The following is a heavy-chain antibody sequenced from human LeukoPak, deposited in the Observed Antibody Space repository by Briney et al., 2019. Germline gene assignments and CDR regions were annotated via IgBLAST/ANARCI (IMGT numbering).Heavy chain of an antibody. Sequence: GASVKVSCKASGYTFTSYGISWARQAPGQGLEWMGWISAYNGNTNYAQKFQGRVTMTRDTSTSTVYMELSSLRSEDTAVYYCARAEMATITGLVDYWGQGTLVTVSS. V-gene: IGHV1-18*01. CDR2: ISAYNGNT. CDR3: ARAEMATITGLVDY. D-gene: IGHD5-24*01. CDR1: GYTFTSYG. J-gene: IGHJ4*02.